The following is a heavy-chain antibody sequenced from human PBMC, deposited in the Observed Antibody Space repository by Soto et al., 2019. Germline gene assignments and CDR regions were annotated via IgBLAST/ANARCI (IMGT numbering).Heavy chain of an antibody. CDR1: GFTFSSYG. V-gene: IGHV3-30*18. CDR3: EKDRHGSGSYLGIFDY. J-gene: IGHJ4*02. Sequence: QVQLVESGGGVVQPGRSLRLSCAASGFTFSSYGMHWVRQAPGKGLEWVAVISYDGSNKYYADSVKGRFTISRDNSKKTLYLQMNSLRAEDTAVYYCEKDRHGSGSYLGIFDYWGQGTLVTVSS. D-gene: IGHD3-10*01. CDR2: ISYDGSNK.